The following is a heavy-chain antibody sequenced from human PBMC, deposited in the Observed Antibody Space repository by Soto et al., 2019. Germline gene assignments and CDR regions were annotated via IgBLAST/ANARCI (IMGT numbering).Heavy chain of an antibody. CDR3: ARDLGLRTSSSWYDY. J-gene: IGHJ4*02. D-gene: IGHD6-13*01. CDR1: GFTFSGYG. CDR2: ISSSSTYI. Sequence: PGVSLRLSCAASGFTFSGYGMNWVRQAPGKGLEWVSSISSSSTYIYYADSVKGRFTISRDNAENSLYLQMNSLRAEDTAVYYCARDLGLRTSSSWYDYWGQGP. V-gene: IGHV3-21*01.